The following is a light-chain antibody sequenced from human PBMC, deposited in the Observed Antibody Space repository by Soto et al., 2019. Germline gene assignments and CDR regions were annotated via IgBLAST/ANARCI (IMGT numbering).Light chain of an antibody. CDR2: AGS. V-gene: IGKV3-15*01. J-gene: IGKJ1*01. Sequence: ERVMTQSPVTLSVSPGERATLSWRASQSVSTNLAWYQQKPGQAPRLLIYAGSTRATGIPASFSGGGSGTEFTLTISSLQSEDFAVYYCQQYAKWPWTFGQGTKVDIK. CDR3: QQYAKWPWT. CDR1: QSVSTN.